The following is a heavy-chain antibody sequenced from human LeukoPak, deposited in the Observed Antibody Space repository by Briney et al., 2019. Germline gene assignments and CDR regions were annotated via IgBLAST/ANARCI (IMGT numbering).Heavy chain of an antibody. J-gene: IGHJ4*02. CDR2: ISGSDGST. V-gene: IGHV3-23*01. CDR1: GFTFSSYA. Sequence: GGSLRLSCAASGFTFSSYAMSWVRQAPGKGLEWVSAISGSDGSTYYADSVKGRFTISRDNSKNTLYLQVNSLRAEDTAVYYCAKAQVNWASLYYFDYRGQGTLVTVSS. D-gene: IGHD7-27*01. CDR3: AKAQVNWASLYYFDY.